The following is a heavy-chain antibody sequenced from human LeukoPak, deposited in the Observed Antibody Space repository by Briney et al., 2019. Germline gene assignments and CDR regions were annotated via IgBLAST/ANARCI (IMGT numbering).Heavy chain of an antibody. CDR3: TRVDIVIVPTAENDY. V-gene: IGHV3-49*04. CDR2: IRSKTYGGTT. CDR1: GFTFGGYA. D-gene: IGHD2-2*01. Sequence: GGSLRLSCTASGFTFGGYAMNWVRQAPGKGLEWVGFIRSKTYGGTTEYAASVKGRFTISRDDSKSVAYLQMKSLKTEDTAVYYCTRVDIVIVPTAENDYWGQGTLVTVSS. J-gene: IGHJ4*02.